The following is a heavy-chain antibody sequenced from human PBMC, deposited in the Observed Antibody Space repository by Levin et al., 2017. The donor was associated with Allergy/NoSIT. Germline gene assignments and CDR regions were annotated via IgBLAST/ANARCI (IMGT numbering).Heavy chain of an antibody. J-gene: IGHJ3*02. D-gene: IGHD3-10*01. CDR2: ISWNSGSI. V-gene: IGHV3-9*01. Sequence: GGSLRLSCAASGFTFDDYAMHWVRQAPGKGLEWVSGISWNSGSIGYADSVKGRFTISRDNAKNSLYVQMNSLRTEDTALYYCARDNIGLPDAFDIWGQGTMVIVSS. CDR1: GFTFDDYA. CDR3: ARDNIGLPDAFDI.